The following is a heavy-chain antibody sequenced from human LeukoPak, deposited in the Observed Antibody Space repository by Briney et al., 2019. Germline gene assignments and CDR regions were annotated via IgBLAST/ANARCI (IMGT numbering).Heavy chain of an antibody. D-gene: IGHD3-10*01. Sequence: GESLKISCQGSGSNFATYWIGGLRKMPGKGLKWMGMIFPEDSDIRDTPALQGQVTISADKTINTAYLQWSSLKASDTAMYYCARQWHSYGYFDYWGQGTLVTVSS. J-gene: IGHJ4*02. CDR1: GSNFATYW. CDR2: IFPEDSDI. CDR3: ARQWHSYGYFDY. V-gene: IGHV5-51*01.